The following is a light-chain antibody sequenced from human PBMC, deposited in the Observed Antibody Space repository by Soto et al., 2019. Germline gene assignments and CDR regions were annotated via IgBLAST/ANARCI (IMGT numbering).Light chain of an antibody. CDR2: AAS. Sequence: DIQMTQSPSSLSSSVGYIFTITCRSSQSIRDYLNWYQHKPGMAPQLLIYAASNLQTGVPSRFSGSGSRTEFTLTIASLQPEDFATYYCQQTFGIFPWTFGQGTKVDIK. J-gene: IGKJ1*01. V-gene: IGKV1-39*01. CDR3: QQTFGIFPWT. CDR1: QSIRDY.